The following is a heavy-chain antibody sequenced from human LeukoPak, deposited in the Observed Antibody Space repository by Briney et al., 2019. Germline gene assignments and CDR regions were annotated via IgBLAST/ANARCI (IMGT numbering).Heavy chain of an antibody. J-gene: IGHJ4*02. CDR3: SKAGDTNYYRHGDY. D-gene: IGHD4-11*01. CDR2: IGAAGDT. V-gene: IGHV3-13*03. Sequence: GGSLRLSCAACGFTFSGFDMHWVRQAAGKGLEWVSVIGAAGDTYYPGSVKGQFTISRDNAKNTVYLQMNNLRGEDTALYYCSKAGDTNYYRHGDYWGQGTLVTVSS. CDR1: GFTFSGFD.